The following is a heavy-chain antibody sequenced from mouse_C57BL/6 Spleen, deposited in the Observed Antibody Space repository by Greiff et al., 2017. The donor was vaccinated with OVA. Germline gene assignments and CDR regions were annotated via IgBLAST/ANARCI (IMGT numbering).Heavy chain of an antibody. J-gene: IGHJ2*01. V-gene: IGHV3-6*01. D-gene: IGHD2-5*01. CDR3: ARDSNYDSFDY. Sequence: EVQLQQSGPGLVKPSQSLSLTCSVTGYSITSGYYWNWIRQFPGNKLEWMGYISYDGSNNYNPSLKNRISITRDTSKNQFFLKLNSVTTEDTATYYCARDSNYDSFDYWGQGTTLTVSS. CDR1: GYSITSGYY. CDR2: ISYDGSN.